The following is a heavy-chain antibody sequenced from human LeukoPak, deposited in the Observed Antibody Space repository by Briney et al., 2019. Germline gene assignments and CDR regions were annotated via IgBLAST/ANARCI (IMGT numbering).Heavy chain of an antibody. Sequence: PSGTLSLTCAVSGGSINSTNWWSWVRQPPGKGLEWIGEMYQSGNTRYNPSLKSRVTISVDTSKNQVSLKVSSVTAADTAVYYCARVGSGSSYYFDYWGQGTLVTVSS. CDR1: GGSINSTNW. D-gene: IGHD1-26*01. CDR2: MYQSGNT. J-gene: IGHJ4*02. CDR3: ARVGSGSSYYFDY. V-gene: IGHV4-4*02.